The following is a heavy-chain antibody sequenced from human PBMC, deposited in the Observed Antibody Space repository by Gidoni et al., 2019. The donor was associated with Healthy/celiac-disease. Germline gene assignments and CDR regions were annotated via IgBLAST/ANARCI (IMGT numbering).Heavy chain of an antibody. J-gene: IGHJ4*02. CDR2: IKQDGSEK. D-gene: IGHD3-22*01. CDR3: ARDYYYDSSGVDY. CDR1: GFTFSSYW. Sequence: EVQLVESGGGLVQPGGSLRLSCAASGFTFSSYWRSWVRQAPGKGLEWVANIKQDGSEKYYVDSVKGRFTISRDNAKNSLYLHMNSLRAEDTAVYYCARDYYYDSSGVDYWGQGTLVTVSS. V-gene: IGHV3-7*01.